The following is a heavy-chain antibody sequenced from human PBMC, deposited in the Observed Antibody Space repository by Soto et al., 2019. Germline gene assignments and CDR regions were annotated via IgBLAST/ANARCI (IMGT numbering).Heavy chain of an antibody. CDR3: ARMGPTNYGWFHP. D-gene: IGHD2-8*01. V-gene: IGHV4-59*01. CDR1: GVSISSYY. CDR2: IYYSGST. Sequence: SETLSLTCTVSGVSISSYYWSWIRQPPGKGLEWIGYIYYSGSTNYNPSLKSRVTISVDTSKNQFSLKLSSVTAADTAVYYCARMGPTNYGWFHPWGQGTLVTVSP. J-gene: IGHJ5*02.